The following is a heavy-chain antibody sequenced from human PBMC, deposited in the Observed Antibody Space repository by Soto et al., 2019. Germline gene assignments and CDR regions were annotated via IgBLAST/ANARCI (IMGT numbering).Heavy chain of an antibody. J-gene: IGHJ6*02. CDR1: GFTFSSYG. D-gene: IGHD4-17*01. Sequence: PGESLKISCAASGFTFSSYGMHWVRQAPGKGLEWVAVIWYDGSNKYYADSVKGRFTISRDNSKSTLYLQMNSLRAEDTAVYYCAKAGMTTVTYYYYYGMDVWGQGTTVTVSS. CDR2: IWYDGSNK. CDR3: AKAGMTTVTYYYYYGMDV. V-gene: IGHV3-33*06.